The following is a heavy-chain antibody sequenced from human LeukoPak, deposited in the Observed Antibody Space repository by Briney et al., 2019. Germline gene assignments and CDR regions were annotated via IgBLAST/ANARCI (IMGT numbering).Heavy chain of an antibody. CDR3: TLSAPYDFWSGYYNDY. V-gene: IGHV4-34*01. CDR2: INHSGST. J-gene: IGHJ4*02. CDR1: GGSFSGYY. D-gene: IGHD3-3*01. Sequence: SETLSLTCAVYGGSFSGYYWSWIRQPPGKGLEWIGEINHSGSTNYNPSHKSRVTISVDTSKNQFSLKLSSVTAADTAVYYCTLSAPYDFWSGYYNDYWGQGTLVTVSS.